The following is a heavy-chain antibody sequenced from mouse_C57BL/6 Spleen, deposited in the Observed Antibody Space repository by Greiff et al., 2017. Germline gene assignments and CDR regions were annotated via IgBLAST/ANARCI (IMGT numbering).Heavy chain of an antibody. CDR3: ARYGYYYGSSYGYFDV. CDR2: IHPNSGST. D-gene: IGHD1-1*01. V-gene: IGHV1-64*01. Sequence: VQLQQPGAELVKPGASVKLSCKASGYTFTSYWMHWVKQRPGQGLEWIGMIHPNSGSTNYNEKFKSKATLTVDNSSSTAYMQLSSLTSEDSAVYYWARYGYYYGSSYGYFDVWGTGTTVTVSS. J-gene: IGHJ1*03. CDR1: GYTFTSYW.